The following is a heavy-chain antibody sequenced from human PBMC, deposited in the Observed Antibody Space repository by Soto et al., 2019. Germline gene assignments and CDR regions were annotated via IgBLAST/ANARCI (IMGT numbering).Heavy chain of an antibody. CDR2: IYSGGST. Sequence: GGSLRLSCAASGFTVSSNYMSWVRQAPGKGLEWVSVIYSGGSTYYADSVTGQFPISKDNSKNTLYLQMNSLRAEDTAVYYCARNYYGSGGRFDYRGQGTLVTVSS. CDR3: ARNYYGSGGRFDY. D-gene: IGHD3-22*01. J-gene: IGHJ4*02. CDR1: GFTVSSNY. V-gene: IGHV3-53*01.